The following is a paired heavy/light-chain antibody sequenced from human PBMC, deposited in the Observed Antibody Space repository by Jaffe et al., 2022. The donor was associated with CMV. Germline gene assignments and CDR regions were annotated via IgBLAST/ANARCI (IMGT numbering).Heavy chain of an antibody. J-gene: IGHJ4*02. V-gene: IGHV4-4*02. D-gene: IGHD2-15*01. CDR1: GGSISSSNW. Sequence: QVQLQESGPGLVKPSGTLSLTCAVSGGSISSSNWWSWVRQPPGKGLEWIGEIYHSGSTNYNPSLKSRVTISVDKSKNQFSLKLSSVTAADTAVYYCASRGGCSGGSCYSSPGYYFDYWGQGTLVTVSS. CDR2: IYHSGST. CDR3: ASRGGCSGGSCYSSPGYYFDY.
Light chain of an antibody. Sequence: NFMLTQPHSVSESPGKTVTISCTRSSGSIASNYVQWYQQRPGSAPTTVIYEDNQRPSGVPDRFSGSIDSSSNSASLTISGLKTEDEADYYCQSYDSSNLYVVFGGGTKLTVL. J-gene: IGLJ2*01. V-gene: IGLV6-57*04. CDR3: QSYDSSNLYVV. CDR2: EDN. CDR1: SGSIASNY.